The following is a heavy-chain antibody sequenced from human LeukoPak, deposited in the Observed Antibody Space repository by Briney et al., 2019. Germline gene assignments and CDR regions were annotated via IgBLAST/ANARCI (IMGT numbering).Heavy chain of an antibody. Sequence: PGGSLRFSCVASGFTFSSHSMNWVRQAPGKGLEWVSSISSSSSYIYYADSVKGRFTISRDNAKNSLYLQMNSLRAEDTAVYYCARDPYSGSYHDYWGQGTLVTVSS. CDR2: ISSSSSYI. CDR3: ARDPYSGSYHDY. D-gene: IGHD1-26*01. J-gene: IGHJ4*02. V-gene: IGHV3-21*01. CDR1: GFTFSSHS.